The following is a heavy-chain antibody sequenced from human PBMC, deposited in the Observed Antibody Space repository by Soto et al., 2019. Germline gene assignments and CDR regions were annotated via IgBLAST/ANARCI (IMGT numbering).Heavy chain of an antibody. D-gene: IGHD2-21*02. Sequence: QVQLQESGPGLVKPSQTLSLTCTVSGGSISSGGYYWTWIRQHPGKGLEWIGYLYYSGSTYYNPSLKGRVTISVDTSKNQFSLKLSSVTAADTAVYYCARVCGGDCHYGMDVWGQGTTVTVSS. J-gene: IGHJ6*02. CDR1: GGSISSGGYY. V-gene: IGHV4-31*03. CDR2: LYYSGST. CDR3: ARVCGGDCHYGMDV.